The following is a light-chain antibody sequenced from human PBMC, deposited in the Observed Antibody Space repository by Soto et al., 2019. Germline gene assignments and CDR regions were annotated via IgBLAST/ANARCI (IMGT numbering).Light chain of an antibody. J-gene: IGKJ2*01. CDR2: GAS. CDR1: QSVSSSY. V-gene: IGKV3-20*01. CDR3: QEYGSSPRT. Sequence: EIVLTQSPGTLSLSPGERATLSCRASQSVSSSYLAWYQQKPGQAPRLLICGASSRATGIPDRFSGSGSGTDITLTISRLEPEDFEVYYCQEYGSSPRTFGQGTKVESK.